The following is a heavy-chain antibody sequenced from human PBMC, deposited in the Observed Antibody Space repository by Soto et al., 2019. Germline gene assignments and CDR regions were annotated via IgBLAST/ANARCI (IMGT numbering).Heavy chain of an antibody. J-gene: IGHJ5*02. CDR2: ISSSSSYI. Sequence: EVQLVESGGGLVKPGGSLRLSCAASGFTFSSYSMNWVRQAPGKGLEWVSSISSSSSYIYYADSVKGRFTISRDNAKNSLYPQMNSLRAEDTAVYYCARDRGTTGDWFDPWGQGTLVTVSS. D-gene: IGHD3-10*01. CDR3: ARDRGTTGDWFDP. V-gene: IGHV3-21*01. CDR1: GFTFSSYS.